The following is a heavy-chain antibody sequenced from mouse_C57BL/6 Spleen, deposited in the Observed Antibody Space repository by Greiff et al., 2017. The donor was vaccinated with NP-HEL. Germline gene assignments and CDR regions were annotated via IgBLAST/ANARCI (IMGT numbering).Heavy chain of an antibody. CDR1: GYTFTSYW. J-gene: IGHJ2*01. D-gene: IGHD1-1*01. CDR2: IDPNSGGT. CDR3: ARSGAVYYYGSSYVYFDY. Sequence: VQLQQPGAELVKPGASVKLSCKASGYTFTSYWMHWVKQRPGRGLEWIGRIDPNSGGTKYNEKFKSKATLTVDKPSSTAYMQLSSLTSEDSAVYYCARSGAVYYYGSSYVYFDYWGQGTTLTVSS. V-gene: IGHV1-72*01.